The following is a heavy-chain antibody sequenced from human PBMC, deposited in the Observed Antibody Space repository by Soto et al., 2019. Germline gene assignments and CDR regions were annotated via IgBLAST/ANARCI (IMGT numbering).Heavy chain of an antibody. CDR3: ALTIAAAGTGETP. CDR1: GYTFTSYD. D-gene: IGHD6-13*01. Sequence: GASVKVSCKASGYTFTSYDINWVRQATGQGLEWMGWMNPNSGNTGYAQKFQGRVTMTRNTSISTAYMELSSLRSEDTAVYYCALTIAAAGTGETPWGQGTLVTVSS. CDR2: MNPNSGNT. J-gene: IGHJ5*02. V-gene: IGHV1-8*01.